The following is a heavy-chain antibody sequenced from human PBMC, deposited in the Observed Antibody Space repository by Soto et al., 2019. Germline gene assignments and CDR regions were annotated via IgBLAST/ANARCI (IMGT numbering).Heavy chain of an antibody. V-gene: IGHV3-7*01. J-gene: IGHJ2*01. CDR1: EFTSSSYW. Sequence: EVQLVESGGGLVQPGGSLRLSCAASEFTSSSYWMTWVRQAPGKGLGWVANIKQDGSEKYYLDSVKGRFSISRDNTKNLLYLQMNSLRVEDTAVYYCARVANRYFDLWGRGTLVTVSS. CDR2: IKQDGSEK. CDR3: ARVANRYFDL.